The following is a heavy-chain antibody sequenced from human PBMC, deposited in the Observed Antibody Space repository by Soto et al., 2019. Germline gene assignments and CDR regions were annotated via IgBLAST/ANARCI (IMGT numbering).Heavy chain of an antibody. V-gene: IGHV1-69*01. CDR2: IIPIFAKP. D-gene: IGHD3-3*01. J-gene: IGHJ3*02. CDR3: ARGPGIWSALYI. Sequence: QVQLIQSGAELKRPGSSVKVSCKASGDTFSSYSITWLRQAPGQRLEWMGGIIPIFAKPSYAQKFQGRVAITADDSTITVYMELTSLTSEDTAVYYCARGPGIWSALYIGGQGTPLSVSS. CDR1: GDTFSSYS.